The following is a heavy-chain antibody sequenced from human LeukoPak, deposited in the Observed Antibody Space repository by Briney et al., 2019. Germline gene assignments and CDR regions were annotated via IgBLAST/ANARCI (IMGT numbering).Heavy chain of an antibody. D-gene: IGHD6-13*01. V-gene: IGHV3-11*04. CDR3: ARAIAAAGNFAFDI. J-gene: IGHJ3*02. CDR1: GFTFSDYY. Sequence: GSLKLSCAASGFTFSDYYMSWIRQAPGKGLEWVSCISSSGSTIYYADSVKGRFTISRDNAKNSLYLQMNSLRAEDTAVYYCARAIAAAGNFAFDIWGQGTMVTVSS. CDR2: ISSSGSTI.